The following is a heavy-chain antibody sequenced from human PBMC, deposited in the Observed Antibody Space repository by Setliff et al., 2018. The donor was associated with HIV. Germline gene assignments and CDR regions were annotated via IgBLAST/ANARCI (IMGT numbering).Heavy chain of an antibody. D-gene: IGHD3-10*01. J-gene: IGHJ4*02. CDR1: GGSFSGYY. CDR3: ARDDTVVRGHIDY. Sequence: SETLSLTCAVYGGSFSGYYWSWIRQPPGKGLEWIGEIIHTGSTNYNPSLKSRVTISVDTSKNQFSLKLSSVTAADTAVYYCARDDTVVRGHIDYWGQGTLVTVSS. V-gene: IGHV4-34*12. CDR2: IIHTGST.